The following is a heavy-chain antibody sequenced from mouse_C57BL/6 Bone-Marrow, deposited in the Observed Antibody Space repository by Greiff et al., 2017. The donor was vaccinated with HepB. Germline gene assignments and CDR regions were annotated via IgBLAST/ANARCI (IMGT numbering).Heavy chain of an antibody. V-gene: IGHV1-47*01. J-gene: IGHJ1*03. CDR1: GYTFTTYP. D-gene: IGHD2-4*01. CDR3: ARRGLPYLYWYFDV. Sequence: VQLKESGAELVKPGASVKMSCKASGYTFTTYPIEWMKQNHGKSLEWIGNFHPYNDDTKYNEKFKGKATLTVEKSSSTVYLELSRLTSDDSAVYYCARRGLPYLYWYFDVWGTGTTVTVSS. CDR2: FHPYNDDT.